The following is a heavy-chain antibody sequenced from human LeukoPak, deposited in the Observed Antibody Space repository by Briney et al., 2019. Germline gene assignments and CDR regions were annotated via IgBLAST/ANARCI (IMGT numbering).Heavy chain of an antibody. Sequence: ASVKVSCKASGYTFTSYAMHWVRQAPGQRLEWMGWINAGNGNTKYPQMFQGRVTITRDTSANTAYMELSSLRSEDTAVYYCARGDDYYDSSGYYPGAYWGQGTLVTVSS. CDR3: ARGDDYYDSSGYYPGAY. V-gene: IGHV1-3*01. J-gene: IGHJ4*02. CDR2: INAGNGNT. CDR1: GYTFTSYA. D-gene: IGHD3-22*01.